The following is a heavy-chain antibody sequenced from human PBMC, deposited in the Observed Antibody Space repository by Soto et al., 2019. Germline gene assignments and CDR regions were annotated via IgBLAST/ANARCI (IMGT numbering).Heavy chain of an antibody. Sequence: GASVKVSCKASGYTFTSYCISWVLQAPGQGLEWMGWISAYNGNTNYAQKLQGRVTMTTDTSTSTAYMELRSLRSDDTAVYYCARAPDILTGYSPDYWGQGTLVTVSS. D-gene: IGHD3-9*01. CDR2: ISAYNGNT. V-gene: IGHV1-18*01. CDR3: ARAPDILTGYSPDY. CDR1: GYTFTSYC. J-gene: IGHJ4*02.